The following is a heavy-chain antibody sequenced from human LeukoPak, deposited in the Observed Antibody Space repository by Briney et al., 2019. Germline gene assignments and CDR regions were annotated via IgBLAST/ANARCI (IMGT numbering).Heavy chain of an antibody. CDR3: ASEGYCSSTSCPLDY. Sequence: PSQTLSLTCTVSGGSISSGDYYWSWIRQPPGKGLEWNGYIYYSGSTYYNPSLKSRVTISVDTSKNQFSLKLSSVTAADTAVYYCASEGYCSSTSCPLDYWGQGTLVTVSS. V-gene: IGHV4-30-4*01. CDR2: IYYSGST. CDR1: GGSISSGDYY. J-gene: IGHJ4*02. D-gene: IGHD2-2*01.